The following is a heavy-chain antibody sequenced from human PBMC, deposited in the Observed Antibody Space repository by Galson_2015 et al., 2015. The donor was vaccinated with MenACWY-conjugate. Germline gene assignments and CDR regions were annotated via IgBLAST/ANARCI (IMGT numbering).Heavy chain of an antibody. J-gene: IGHJ4*02. D-gene: IGHD6-13*01. CDR3: VREVAATGPDYFDY. V-gene: IGHV3-74*01. CDR2: INSVGSST. Sequence: SLRLSCAASGFSLRSYWLYGVRQAPGEGLEWVSRINSVGSSTRYADSVKGRFTISRDNAKNTLFLQMNSLRDEDTGVYYCVREVAATGPDYFDYWGQGSLVTVSS. CDR1: GFSLRSYW.